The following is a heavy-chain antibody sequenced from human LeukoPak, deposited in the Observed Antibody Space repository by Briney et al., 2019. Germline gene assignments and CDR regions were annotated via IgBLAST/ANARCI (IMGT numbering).Heavy chain of an antibody. Sequence: ASVKVSCKASGYTFTSYSISWVRQAPGQGLEWMGWISAYNGNTNYAQKLQGRVTMTTDTSTSTAYMELRSLRSDDTAVYYCATSTVTTSPFDYWGQGTLVTVSS. V-gene: IGHV1-18*01. CDR1: GYTFTSYS. D-gene: IGHD4-17*01. J-gene: IGHJ4*02. CDR3: ATSTVTTSPFDY. CDR2: ISAYNGNT.